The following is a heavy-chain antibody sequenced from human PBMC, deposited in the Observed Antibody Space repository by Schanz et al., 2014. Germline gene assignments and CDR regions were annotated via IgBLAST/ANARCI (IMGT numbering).Heavy chain of an antibody. CDR3: AKVQTHTLYGGNSCFDY. CDR1: GFTFSFSG. J-gene: IGHJ4*02. Sequence: EVQLVESGGGVVQPGGSLRLSCAASGFTFSFSGMQWVRQAPGKGLEWVADTKQEDSEKNYVDSVKGRFTISRDDAKNSLYLQMNSLRPEDTALYYCAKVQTHTLYGGNSCFDYWGQGTLVTVSS. D-gene: IGHD2-21*02. CDR2: TKQEDSEK. V-gene: IGHV3-7*03.